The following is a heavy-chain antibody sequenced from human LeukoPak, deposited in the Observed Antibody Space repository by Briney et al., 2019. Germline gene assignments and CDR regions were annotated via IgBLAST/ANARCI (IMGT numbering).Heavy chain of an antibody. J-gene: IGHJ4*02. V-gene: IGHV4-4*07. CDR1: GGSISSYY. CDR3: ARERRDSSGYLIYFDY. Sequence: KPSETLSLTCTVSGGSISSYYWSWIRQPAGKGLEWIGRIYTSGSTNYNPSLKSRVTMSVDTSKNQFSLKLSSVTAADTAVYYCARERRDSSGYLIYFDYWGQGTLVTVSS. D-gene: IGHD3-22*01. CDR2: IYTSGST.